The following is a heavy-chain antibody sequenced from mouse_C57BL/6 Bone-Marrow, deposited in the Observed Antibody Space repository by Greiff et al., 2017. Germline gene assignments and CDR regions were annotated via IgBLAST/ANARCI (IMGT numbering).Heavy chain of an antibody. CDR3: ARCFLFITTVVDNWYFDV. Sequence: VKLQESGAGLVRPGTSVKVSCKVSGYAFTNYLIEWVKQRPGQGLEWFGVINPGSGGYNYNEKFKGKAPLTALKSSSTAYMQLSSLTSDDSAVYLCARCFLFITTVVDNWYFDVWGTGTTVTVSS. V-gene: IGHV1-54*01. J-gene: IGHJ1*03. CDR1: GYAFTNYL. D-gene: IGHD1-1*01. CDR2: INPGSGGY.